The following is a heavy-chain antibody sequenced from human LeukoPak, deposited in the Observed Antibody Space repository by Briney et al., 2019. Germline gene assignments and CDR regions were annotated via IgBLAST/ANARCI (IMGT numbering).Heavy chain of an antibody. CDR1: GGSISSYY. CDR3: ARVPRYYYYMGV. V-gene: IGHV4-59*01. J-gene: IGHJ6*03. CDR2: IYDSGST. Sequence: PSETLSLTCTVSGGSISSYYWSWIRQPPGKGLEWIGYIYDSGSTNYNPSLKSRVTISVDTSKNQFSLKLSFMTAADTAVYYCARVPRYYYYMGVWGKGTTVTVSS.